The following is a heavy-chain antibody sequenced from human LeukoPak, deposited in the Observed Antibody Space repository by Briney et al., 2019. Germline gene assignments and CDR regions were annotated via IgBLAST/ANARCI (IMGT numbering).Heavy chain of an antibody. J-gene: IGHJ5*02. Sequence: GGSLRLSCAASGFTFSSYAMSWVRQAPGKGLEWVSAISGSGGSTYYADSVKGRFTISRDNSKNTLYLQMNSLRAEDTAGYYCARVGDFWSGRWFDPWGQGTLVTVSS. CDR2: ISGSGGST. V-gene: IGHV3-23*01. CDR1: GFTFSSYA. D-gene: IGHD3-3*01. CDR3: ARVGDFWSGRWFDP.